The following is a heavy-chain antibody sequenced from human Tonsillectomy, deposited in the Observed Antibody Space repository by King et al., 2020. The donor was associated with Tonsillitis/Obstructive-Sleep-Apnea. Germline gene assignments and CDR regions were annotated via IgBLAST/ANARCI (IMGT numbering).Heavy chain of an antibody. CDR3: ARGTKRNGDTDYNWFDP. J-gene: IGHJ5*02. D-gene: IGHD5-18*01. V-gene: IGHV4-34*01. CDR2: INHSGST. Sequence: VQLQQWGAGLLKPSETLSLTCAVYGGSFSGYYWSWIRQPPGKGLEWIGEINHSGSTNYNPSLKSRVTISVDTSKNQFSLKLSSVTAADTAVYYCARGTKRNGDTDYNWFDPWGQGTLVTVSS. CDR1: GGSFSGYY.